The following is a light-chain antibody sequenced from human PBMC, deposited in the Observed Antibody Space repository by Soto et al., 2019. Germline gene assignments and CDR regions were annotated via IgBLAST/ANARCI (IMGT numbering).Light chain of an antibody. CDR1: QSVSSY. J-gene: IGKJ5*01. CDR3: EQRSNWPPIT. V-gene: IGKV3-11*01. Sequence: EIVLTQSPATLSLSPGERATLSCRASQSVSSYLAWYQQKPGQAPRLLIYDASNRATGIPARFSGSGSGTDFTRTISSLEHEDFSVYYCEQRSNWPPITFGQGTRLEIK. CDR2: DAS.